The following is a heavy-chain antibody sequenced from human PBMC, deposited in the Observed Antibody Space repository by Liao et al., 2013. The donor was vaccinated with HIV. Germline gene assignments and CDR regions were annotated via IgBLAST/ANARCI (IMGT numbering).Heavy chain of an antibody. CDR2: IDTSGNT. D-gene: IGHD2-15*01. J-gene: IGHJ5*02. CDR1: GGSISSGSISNYY. CDR3: ALDYCTFVNCYSP. V-gene: IGHV4-4*07. Sequence: QVQLKESGPGLVKPSETLSLTCTVSGGSISSGSISNYYWSWIRQSAGKGLEWIGRIDTSGNTKYNPSLESRVTMSVDSSKDQFSLRLTSVTAADTAIYYCALDYCTFVNCYSPWGQGTLVTVSS.